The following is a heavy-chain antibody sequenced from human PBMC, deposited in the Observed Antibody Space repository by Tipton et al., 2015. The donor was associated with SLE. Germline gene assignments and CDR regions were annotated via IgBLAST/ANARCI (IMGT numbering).Heavy chain of an antibody. Sequence: TLSLTCAVYGGSFSGYYWGWIRQPPGKGLEWIGEINHSGSTNYNPSLKSRVTISVDTSKNQFSLKLSSVTAADTAVYYCARGRDIVVVPASWFDPWGQGTLVTVSS. CDR2: INHSGST. J-gene: IGHJ5*02. D-gene: IGHD2-2*01. CDR3: ARGRDIVVVPASWFDP. CDR1: GGSFSGYY. V-gene: IGHV4-34*01.